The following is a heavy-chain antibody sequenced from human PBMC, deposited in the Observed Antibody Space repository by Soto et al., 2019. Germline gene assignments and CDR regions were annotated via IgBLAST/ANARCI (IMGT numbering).Heavy chain of an antibody. CDR2: IYYSGST. J-gene: IGHJ4*02. Sequence: SLTLGCPVCGGSMSSGGDDWSWIRQHPGKGLEWIGYIYYSGSTYHNPSLKSRVTISVDASKTQFSLKLSSVTAADTAVYYCARAPNGYKVDYWGQGTLVTVYS. D-gene: IGHD5-12*01. CDR1: GGSMSSGGDD. V-gene: IGHV4-31*03. CDR3: ARAPNGYKVDY.